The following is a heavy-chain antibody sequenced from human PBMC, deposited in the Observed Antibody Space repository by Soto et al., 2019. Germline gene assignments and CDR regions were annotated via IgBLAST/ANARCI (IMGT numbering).Heavy chain of an antibody. Sequence: QIQLVQSGPEVKNPGASVKVSCKASGYTFRNYGITWVRQAPGQGLEWMGWINAYNGNTNYAQTLQGRVIMTTDTSTRIAYMEMGSLRSDDTAVYYCARAIAGGYGHTTLDYWGQGTLVTASS. CDR3: ARAIAGGYGHTTLDY. V-gene: IGHV1-18*01. CDR2: INAYNGNT. J-gene: IGHJ4*02. CDR1: GYTFRNYG. D-gene: IGHD5-18*01.